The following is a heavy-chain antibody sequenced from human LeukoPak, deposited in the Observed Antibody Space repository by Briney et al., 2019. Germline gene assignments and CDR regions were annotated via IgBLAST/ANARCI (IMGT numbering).Heavy chain of an antibody. J-gene: IGHJ4*02. D-gene: IGHD3-16*01. CDR1: GFTFSSYW. Sequence: GGSLRLSCAASGFTFSSYWMHWVRQAPGKGLVWVSRINTDGSSTSYADSVKGRFTISRDNSKNTLYLQMNSLRAEDTAVYYCAREGGINYFDYWGQGTLVTVSS. V-gene: IGHV3-74*01. CDR3: AREGGINYFDY. CDR2: INTDGSST.